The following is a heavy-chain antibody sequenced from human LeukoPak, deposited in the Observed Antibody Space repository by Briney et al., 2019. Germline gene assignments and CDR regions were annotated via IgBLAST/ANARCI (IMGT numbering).Heavy chain of an antibody. V-gene: IGHV3-23*01. Sequence: SGGSLRLSCAASGFTFSSYAMSWVRQAPGKGLEWVSAISGSGGSTYYADSVKGRFTISRDNSKNTLYLQMNSLRAEDTAVYYCARGYYYDPGAFDIWGPGTMVTVSS. CDR3: ARGYYYDPGAFDI. J-gene: IGHJ3*02. CDR1: GFTFSSYA. D-gene: IGHD3-22*01. CDR2: ISGSGGST.